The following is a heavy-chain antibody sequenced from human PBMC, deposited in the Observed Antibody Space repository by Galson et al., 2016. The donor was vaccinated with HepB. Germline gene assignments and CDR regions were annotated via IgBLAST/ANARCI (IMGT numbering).Heavy chain of an antibody. CDR2: IHHGGTT. CDR3: ARSGVGLRPGYQFDP. D-gene: IGHD3-16*02. J-gene: IGHJ5*02. CDR1: VDSISSTYW. Sequence: SETLSLTCAVSVDSISSTYWWTWVRQPPRKGLEWIGEIHHGGTTHYNPSLKSRVTISVDKSKNQFSLMLTSVTDADTAVYYCARSGVGLRPGYQFDPWGQGTLVTVSS. V-gene: IGHV4-4*02.